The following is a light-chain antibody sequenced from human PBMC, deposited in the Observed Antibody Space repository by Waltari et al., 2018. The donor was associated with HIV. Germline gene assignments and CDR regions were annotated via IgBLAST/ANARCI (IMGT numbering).Light chain of an antibody. CDR1: SSNIGSNT. Sequence: QSVVTQPPSASGTPGQRVTISCSGSSSNIGSNTVNWYQQVPGTAPKLLIYSNDQRPSGVPARFSGSKSGTSASLAISGLQSEDEADYYCATWDDGLNDVYVFGAGTKVTVL. CDR3: ATWDDGLNDVYV. CDR2: SND. J-gene: IGLJ1*01. V-gene: IGLV1-44*01.